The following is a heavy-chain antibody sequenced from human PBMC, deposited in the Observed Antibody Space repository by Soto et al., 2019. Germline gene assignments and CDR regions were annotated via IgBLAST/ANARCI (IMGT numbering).Heavy chain of an antibody. CDR3: ARDRIPTGMDV. CDR1: GFTVSSNY. J-gene: IGHJ6*02. V-gene: IGHV3-66*01. Sequence: EVQLVESGGGLVQPGGSLRLSCAASGFTVSSNYMSWVRQAPGKGLEWVSVIYSGGSTYYADSVKDRFTISRDNSKNTLYLQMNSLRAEDTAVYYCARDRIPTGMDVWGQGTTVTVSS. CDR2: IYSGGST.